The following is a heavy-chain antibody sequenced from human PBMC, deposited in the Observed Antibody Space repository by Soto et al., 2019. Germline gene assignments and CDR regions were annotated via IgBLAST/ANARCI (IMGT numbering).Heavy chain of an antibody. V-gene: IGHV4-34*01. CDR3: ARSGYYHNPFDY. J-gene: IGHJ4*02. CDR2: INHSGGT. D-gene: IGHD3-22*01. Sequence: SETLSLTCAVYGGSFSAYYWSWIRQPPGKGLEWIGEINHSGGTSYNPSLKSRVTISVDTSKSQFSLKLSSVTAADTAVYYCARSGYYHNPFDYWGQGALVTVSS. CDR1: GGSFSAYY.